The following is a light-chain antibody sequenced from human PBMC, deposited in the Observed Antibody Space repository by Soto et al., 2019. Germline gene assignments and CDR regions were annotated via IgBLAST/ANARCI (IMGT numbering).Light chain of an antibody. V-gene: IGKV3-15*01. CDR1: QSISSN. CDR3: KQYKHWPHLND. Sequence: EIVMTQSPATLSMSPGERATLSCRASQSISSNLAWYQQKPGQAPRLLIYGASTRATGIPARFSGSGSGTDFTLTISSQMSEDFAIYYCKQYKHWPHLNDFREGTKIE. CDR2: GAS. J-gene: IGKJ2*01.